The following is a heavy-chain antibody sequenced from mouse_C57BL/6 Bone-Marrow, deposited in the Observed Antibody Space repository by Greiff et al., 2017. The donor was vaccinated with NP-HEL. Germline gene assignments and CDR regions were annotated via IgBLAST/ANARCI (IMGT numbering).Heavy chain of an antibody. D-gene: IGHD2-4*01. CDR1: GFTFTDYY. J-gene: IGHJ3*01. V-gene: IGHV1-36*01. Sequence: VQLQQSGPVLVKPGPSVKISCKASGFTFTDYYMHWVKQSHGKSLEWIGLVYPYNGGTSYNQKFKGQATLTVDTSSSTAYMELNSLTSEDSAVYYCARTGLYYDYDGLFFAYWGQGTRVTVSA. CDR3: ARTGLYYDYDGLFFAY. CDR2: VYPYNGGT.